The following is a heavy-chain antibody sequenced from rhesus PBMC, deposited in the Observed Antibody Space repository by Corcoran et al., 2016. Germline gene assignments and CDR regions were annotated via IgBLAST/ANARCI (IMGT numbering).Heavy chain of an antibody. CDR1: GDSISGYYY. Sequence: QVQLQQWGEGLVKPSETLSLTCAVYGDSISGYYYWSWIRQATGKGLEWIGFIYVKSASTNYNPSLKNRVTISKDTSMNQFSLKLSSVTAADTAVYYCAKDNYGYDYWGPGVLVTVSS. J-gene: IGHJ4*01. D-gene: IGHD4-17*01. V-gene: IGHV4-73*01. CDR2: IYVKSAST. CDR3: AKDNYGYDY.